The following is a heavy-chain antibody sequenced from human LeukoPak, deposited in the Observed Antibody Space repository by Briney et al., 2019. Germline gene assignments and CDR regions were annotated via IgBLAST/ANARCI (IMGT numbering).Heavy chain of an antibody. Sequence: ASVKVSCKASGYTFTGYYMHWVRQAPGQGLEWMGWINPNSGGTNYAQKFQGRVTMTRDTSISTAYMELSRLRSDDTAVYYCARCGSSMGGYYYYYMDVWGKGTTVTVSS. J-gene: IGHJ6*03. V-gene: IGHV1-2*02. CDR3: ARCGSSMGGYYYYYMDV. D-gene: IGHD6-6*01. CDR2: INPNSGGT. CDR1: GYTFTGYY.